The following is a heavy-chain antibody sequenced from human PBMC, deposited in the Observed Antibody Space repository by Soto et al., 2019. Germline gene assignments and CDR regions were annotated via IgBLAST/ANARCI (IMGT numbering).Heavy chain of an antibody. CDR3: ARDPAYCGGDCYSGSTGMDV. V-gene: IGHV1-2*04. D-gene: IGHD2-21*02. Sequence: ASVKVSCKASGYTFTGYDMHWVRQAPGQGLEWMGWINPNSGGTNYAQKFQGWVTMTRDTSISTAYMELSRLRSDDTAVYYCARDPAYCGGDCYSGSTGMDVWG. CDR2: INPNSGGT. J-gene: IGHJ6*02. CDR1: GYTFTGYD.